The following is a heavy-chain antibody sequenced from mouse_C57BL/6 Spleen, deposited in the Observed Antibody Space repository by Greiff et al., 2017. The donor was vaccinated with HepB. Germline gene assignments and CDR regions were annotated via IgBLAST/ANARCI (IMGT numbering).Heavy chain of an antibody. Sequence: VQLQQSGPELVKPGASVKISCKASGYAFSSSWMNWVTQRPGKGLEWIGRIYPGDGDTNYNGKFKGKATLTADKSSSTAYMQLSSLTSEDSAVYFCARALYYGSSPWYFDVWGTGTTVTVSS. CDR1: GYAFSSSW. CDR3: ARALYYGSSPWYFDV. J-gene: IGHJ1*03. CDR2: IYPGDGDT. D-gene: IGHD1-1*01. V-gene: IGHV1-82*01.